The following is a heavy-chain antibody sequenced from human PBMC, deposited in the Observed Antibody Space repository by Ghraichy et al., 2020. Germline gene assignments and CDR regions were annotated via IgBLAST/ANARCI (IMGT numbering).Heavy chain of an antibody. Sequence: GESLNISCAASGFTFSTYWMHWVRQAPGKGLVWVSRIADDGTGTSYADSVKGRFTISRDNAKNTLYLQMNTLRAEDSAVYYCARVLHNWNDCLDSWGQGTLVTVSS. CDR1: GFTFSTYW. D-gene: IGHD1-1*01. CDR3: ARVLHNWNDCLDS. J-gene: IGHJ4*02. V-gene: IGHV3-74*01. CDR2: IADDGTGT.